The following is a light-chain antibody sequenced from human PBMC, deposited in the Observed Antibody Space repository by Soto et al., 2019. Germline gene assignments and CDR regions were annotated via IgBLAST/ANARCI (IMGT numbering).Light chain of an antibody. CDR2: GAS. CDR1: QSSSSSY. Sequence: EVVLTQSPGTLSLSPGERATLSCRASQSSSSSYLAWYQQKPGQAPRLLINGASSRATGIPDRFSGSGSGADFTLTITRLEPEDFAVYYCQYYTASPPMYTFGQGTKLEIK. J-gene: IGKJ2*01. V-gene: IGKV3-20*01. CDR3: QYYTASPPMYT.